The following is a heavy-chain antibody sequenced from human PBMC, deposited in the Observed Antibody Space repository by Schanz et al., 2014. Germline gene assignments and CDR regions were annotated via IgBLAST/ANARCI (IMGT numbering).Heavy chain of an antibody. CDR2: IDGYNGHA. V-gene: IGHV1-18*01. CDR1: GYTFSSYG. CDR3: ARDYSGYMGSDFDY. D-gene: IGHD5-12*01. Sequence: QVQLVQSGAEAKKPGASAKASCKASGYTFSSYGITWVRQAPGQGLEWMGWIDGYNGHALYAQKLQYRVTMNTDTSTSTSYMELTSLRFDNTAMYDCARDYSGYMGSDFDYWGQGTLVTVSS. J-gene: IGHJ4*02.